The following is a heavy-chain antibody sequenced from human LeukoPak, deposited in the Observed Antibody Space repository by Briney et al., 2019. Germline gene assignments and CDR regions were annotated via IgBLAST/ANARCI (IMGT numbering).Heavy chain of an antibody. D-gene: IGHD2-2*01. CDR3: ARVREYCSSTSCYGRTYGMDV. CDR1: GFTFSDYY. CDR2: ISSSSYT. Sequence: GGSLRLPCAASGFTFSDYYMSWIRQAPGKGLEWVSYISSSSYTNYADSVKGRFTISRDNAKNSLYLQMNSLRAEDTAVYYCARVREYCSSTSCYGRTYGMDVWGKGTTVTVSS. J-gene: IGHJ6*04. V-gene: IGHV3-11*06.